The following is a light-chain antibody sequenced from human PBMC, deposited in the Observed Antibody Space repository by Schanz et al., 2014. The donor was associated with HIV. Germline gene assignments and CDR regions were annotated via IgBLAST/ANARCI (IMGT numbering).Light chain of an antibody. CDR1: QNIDYP. CDR2: QAS. V-gene: IGKV1-5*03. Sequence: DTQMTQSPSTLSASVGDRATITCRASQNIDYPLTRYQQKPGRTPNPLIYQASSLKPGVPSMFSGSGSGTEFTLTISGLQPDDVATYYCQQYYTSSWTFGQGTKVEI. CDR3: QQYYTSSWT. J-gene: IGKJ1*01.